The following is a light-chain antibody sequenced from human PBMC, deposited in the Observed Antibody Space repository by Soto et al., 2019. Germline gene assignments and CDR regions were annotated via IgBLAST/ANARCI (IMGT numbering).Light chain of an antibody. Sequence: DIQMSQSPSSVSASVGDRVTISCRASQGIGSWVPWYYHKPGKAPKVLINVASSLQGGVPSRFSGSGSGTEFTLTISSLRPDDFATYYCQQYDSFWTFGQGTKVDI. CDR1: QGIGSW. V-gene: IGKV1D-16*01. CDR2: VAS. CDR3: QQYDSFWT. J-gene: IGKJ1*01.